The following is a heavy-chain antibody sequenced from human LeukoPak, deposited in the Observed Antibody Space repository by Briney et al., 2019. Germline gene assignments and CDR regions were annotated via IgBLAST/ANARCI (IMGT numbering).Heavy chain of an antibody. CDR1: GFTFNSYI. D-gene: IGHD1-26*01. Sequence: GGSLRLSCVASGFTFNSYIIIWVRQAPGKGLEWVATISGSGGRTFHADSVKGRFTISRDNSMNTLFLQMNSLRVDDTAVYYCARDLLPLGGTLGNWFDPWGQGTLVTVSS. V-gene: IGHV3-23*01. CDR2: ISGSGGRT. CDR3: ARDLLPLGGTLGNWFDP. J-gene: IGHJ5*02.